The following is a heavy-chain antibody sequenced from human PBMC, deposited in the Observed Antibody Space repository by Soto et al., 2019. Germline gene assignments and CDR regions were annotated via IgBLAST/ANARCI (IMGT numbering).Heavy chain of an antibody. V-gene: IGHV4-31*03. J-gene: IGHJ6*02. CDR2: IYYSRSY. CDR3: ASYCSSTSCYTPRKGYYGMAV. Sequence: SETLSLTCTVSGGSISSGGYYWSCMRPHTGMGLEGVGYIYYSRSYYYNPSLTSRVTISVDKSKNQFTRKLSSVTAAETAVYYCASYCSSTSCYTPRKGYYGMAVWGQGTTVTVSS. D-gene: IGHD2-2*02. CDR1: GGSISSGGYY.